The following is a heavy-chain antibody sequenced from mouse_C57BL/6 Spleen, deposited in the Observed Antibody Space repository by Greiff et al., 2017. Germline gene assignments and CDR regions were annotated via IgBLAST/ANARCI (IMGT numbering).Heavy chain of an antibody. J-gene: IGHJ2*01. CDR1: GYAFSSSW. CDR3: ARTYYGRSYVYYFDY. V-gene: IGHV1-82*01. Sequence: VQLQQSGAELVKPGASVKISCTASGYAFSSSWMNWVKQRPGKGLEWIGRIYPGDGDTNYNGKDKGKATLTADKSSSTTYMQLSSLKSEDTAVYFCARTYYGRSYVYYFDYWGQGTTLTVSS. CDR2: IYPGDGDT. D-gene: IGHD1-1*01.